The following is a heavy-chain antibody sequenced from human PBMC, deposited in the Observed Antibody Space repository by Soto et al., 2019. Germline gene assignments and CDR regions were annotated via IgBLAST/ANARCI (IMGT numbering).Heavy chain of an antibody. CDR1: GYTFTSYY. CDR2: INPSGGST. V-gene: IGHV1-46*01. CDR3: ARVGLANWGRWFDP. D-gene: IGHD7-27*01. J-gene: IGHJ5*02. Sequence: SVEVSFKAAGYTFTSYYMHWVREAPGQGLEWMGIINPSGGSTSYAQKFQGRVTMTRDTSTSTVYMELSSLRSEDTAVYYCARVGLANWGRWFDPWGQGTLVTVSS.